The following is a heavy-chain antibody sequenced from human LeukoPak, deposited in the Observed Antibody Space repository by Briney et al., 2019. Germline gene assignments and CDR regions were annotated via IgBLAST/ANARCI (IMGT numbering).Heavy chain of an antibody. CDR2: IYYSGST. CDR3: ARSTAMIMDV. V-gene: IGHV4-59*12. J-gene: IGHJ6*03. D-gene: IGHD5-18*01. Sequence: SETLSLTCTVSGGSISSYYWSWIRQPPGKGLEWIGYIYYSGSTNYNPSLKSRFTISVDTSKNQFSLKLRSVTAADTAVYYCARSTAMIMDVWGKGTTVTVSS. CDR1: GGSISSYY.